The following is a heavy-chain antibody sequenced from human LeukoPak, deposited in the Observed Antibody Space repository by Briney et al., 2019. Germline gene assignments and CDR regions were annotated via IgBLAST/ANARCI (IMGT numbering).Heavy chain of an antibody. D-gene: IGHD6-19*01. J-gene: IGHJ4*02. CDR1: GGSISGSSYY. CDR2: IYYSGST. V-gene: IGHV4-39*01. CDR3: ASRQEHPTVAVAGGVIDY. Sequence: SETLSLTCTVSGGSISGSSYYWGWIRQPPGKGLEWIGSIYYSGSTYYNPSLKSRVTISVDTSKNQFSLKLSSVTAADTAVYYCASRQEHPTVAVAGGVIDYWGQGTLATVSS.